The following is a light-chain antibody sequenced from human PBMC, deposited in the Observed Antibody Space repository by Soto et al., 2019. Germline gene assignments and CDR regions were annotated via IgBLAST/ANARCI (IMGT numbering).Light chain of an antibody. J-gene: IGKJ2*01. CDR3: QQYNNWHPFMYT. CDR2: DAS. CDR1: QNIYSN. V-gene: IGKV3-15*01. Sequence: EIVMTQSPPTLSVSPGETATLSCGTSQNIYSNLAWYQQKPGQAPRLLIYDASTRATGIPARFSGSGSGTEFTLTISSLPSEDFAVYYCQQYNNWHPFMYTFGQGTKVEI.